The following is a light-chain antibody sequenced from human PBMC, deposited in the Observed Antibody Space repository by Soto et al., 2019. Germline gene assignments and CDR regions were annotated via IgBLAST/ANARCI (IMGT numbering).Light chain of an antibody. V-gene: IGLV2-14*01. CDR3: TSYASGSSHVV. Sequence: QSVLAQPASVSGSPGQSITLSCTGTSSDNGGYDYVSWYQRHPGKAPKLIIYDVNNRPSGVSNRFSGSKSGNTASLTISGLQAEDEADYYCTSYASGSSHVVFGGGTKLTVL. CDR2: DVN. CDR1: SSDNGGYDY. J-gene: IGLJ2*01.